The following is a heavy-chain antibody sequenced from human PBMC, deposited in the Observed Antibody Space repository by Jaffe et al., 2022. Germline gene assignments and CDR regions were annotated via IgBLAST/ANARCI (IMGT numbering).Heavy chain of an antibody. Sequence: EVQLVESGGGLVQPGGSLRLSCAASGFTFSSYEMNWVRQAPGKGLEWVSYISSSGSTIYYADSVKGRFTISRDNAKNSLYLQMNSLRAEDTAVYYCARGIYCSGGSCYLHYYYYMDVWGKGTTVTVSS. CDR2: ISSSGSTI. CDR3: ARGIYCSGGSCYLHYYYYMDV. CDR1: GFTFSSYE. V-gene: IGHV3-48*03. J-gene: IGHJ6*03. D-gene: IGHD2-15*01.